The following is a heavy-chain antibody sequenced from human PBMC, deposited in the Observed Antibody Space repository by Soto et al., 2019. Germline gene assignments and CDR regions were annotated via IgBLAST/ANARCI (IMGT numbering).Heavy chain of an antibody. CDR2: INTDGIST. D-gene: IGHD6-25*01. CDR3: VRDSQRAFDI. J-gene: IGHJ3*02. Sequence: VHLVDSGGGLVQPGGSLRLSCAASGFTFSIHWMHWVRQAPGKGLMWVSRINTDGISTTYADAVKGRFTISRDNAKNTLSLQMNSVTADAAAVYSCVRDSQRAFDIWGQGTMVTVSS. CDR1: GFTFSIHW. V-gene: IGHV3-74*01.